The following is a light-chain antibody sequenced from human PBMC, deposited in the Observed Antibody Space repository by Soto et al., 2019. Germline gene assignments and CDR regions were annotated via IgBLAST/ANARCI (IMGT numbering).Light chain of an antibody. J-gene: IGKJ1*01. V-gene: IGKV3-11*01. CDR3: QQYGST. Sequence: EIVLTHSPATLSLSPCERATLSCRASQSVSNYLAWYQQKPGQAPRLLISGASNRATGIPARFSGSGSGTDFTLTISRLEPEDFAVYYCQQYGSTFGQGTKVDI. CDR1: QSVSNY. CDR2: GAS.